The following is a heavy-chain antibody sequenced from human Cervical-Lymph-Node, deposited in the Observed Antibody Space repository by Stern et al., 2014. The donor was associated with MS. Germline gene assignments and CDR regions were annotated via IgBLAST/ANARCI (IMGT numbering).Heavy chain of an antibody. V-gene: IGHV3-30*04. CDR3: ARQDQRLVTFDN. CDR2: ISYDGTSI. D-gene: IGHD6-13*01. J-gene: IGHJ4*02. CDR1: GIAFSGYA. Sequence: VQLVESGGRVVQPGRSLRLSCAASGIAFSGYAMHWFRQAPGKGLEWVAFISYDGTSIYYTDSVRGRFTISRDNSKTTLYLQLSSLRPEDTAVYYCARQDQRLVTFDNWGQGTLVTVSS.